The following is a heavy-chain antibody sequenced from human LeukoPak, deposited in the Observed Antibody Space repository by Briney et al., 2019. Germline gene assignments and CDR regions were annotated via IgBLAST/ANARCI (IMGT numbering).Heavy chain of an antibody. CDR3: ARDLPYYVPMHV. J-gene: IGHJ6*02. Sequence: GGSLRLSYEAYGFIFSAYGMTWVRQAPGKGLEWVSSIGSDNKPHYSESVKGRFAISRDNSKSMMFLQLNSLRAEDTALYYCARDLPYYVPMHVWGQGTTVTVSS. CDR1: GFIFSAYG. CDR2: IGSDNKP. D-gene: IGHD3-10*02. V-gene: IGHV3-23*01.